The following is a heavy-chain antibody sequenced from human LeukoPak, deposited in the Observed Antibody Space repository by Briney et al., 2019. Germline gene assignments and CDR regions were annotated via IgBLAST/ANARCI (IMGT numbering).Heavy chain of an antibody. CDR1: GGSISSYY. CDR2: IYCSGST. D-gene: IGHD6-13*01. CDR3: ARLRSSSDAYYGMDV. Sequence: PSETLSLTCTVSGGSISSYYWSWIRQPPGKGLEWIGYIYCSGSTNYNPSLKSRVTISVDTSKNQFSLKLSSVTAADTAVYYCARLRSSSDAYYGMDVWGQGTTVTVSS. V-gene: IGHV4-59*08. J-gene: IGHJ6*02.